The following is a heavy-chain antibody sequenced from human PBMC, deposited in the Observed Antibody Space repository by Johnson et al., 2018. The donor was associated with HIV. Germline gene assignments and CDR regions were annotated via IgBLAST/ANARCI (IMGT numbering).Heavy chain of an antibody. J-gene: IGHJ3*02. CDR1: GFTFSSYV. CDR2: IAYDGSNK. V-gene: IGHV3-30*14. CDR3: ARDPFPRFYAFDI. Sequence: QVQLVESGGGLVQPGGSLRLSCAASGFTFSSYVMHWVRQAPGKGLEWVAVIAYDGSNKYFADSVKGRFTISRDNSNNTLYLQMNSLTAEDTAMYFCARDPFPRFYAFDIWGQGTMVTVSS.